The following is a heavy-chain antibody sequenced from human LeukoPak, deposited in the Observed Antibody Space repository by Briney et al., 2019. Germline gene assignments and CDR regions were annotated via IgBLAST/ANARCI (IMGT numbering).Heavy chain of an antibody. CDR3: ARVVRGVITLFDY. CDR2: IYYSGST. Sequence: PSETLSLTCTVSGGSISSGDYYWSWIRQPPGKGLEWIGYIYYSGSTYYNPSLKSRVTISVDTSKNQFSLKLSSVTAADTAVYYCARVVRGVITLFDYWGQGTLVTVSS. J-gene: IGHJ4*02. V-gene: IGHV4-30-4*01. CDR1: GGSISSGDYY. D-gene: IGHD3-10*01.